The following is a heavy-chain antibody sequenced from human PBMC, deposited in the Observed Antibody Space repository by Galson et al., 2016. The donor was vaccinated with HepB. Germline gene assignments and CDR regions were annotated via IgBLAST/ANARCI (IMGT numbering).Heavy chain of an antibody. Sequence: SVKVSCKASGYTFRNYGISWVRQAPGQGLEWMGWISVYNGHTNYAQKFQGRGTLTIDTSTSTAYMELRSLRSDDTAVYYCVRDLESRTYYDFWNATGIDHWGQGTLVAVSS. D-gene: IGHD3-3*01. CDR2: ISVYNGHT. CDR3: VRDLESRTYYDFWNATGIDH. CDR1: GYTFRNYG. V-gene: IGHV1-18*01. J-gene: IGHJ4*02.